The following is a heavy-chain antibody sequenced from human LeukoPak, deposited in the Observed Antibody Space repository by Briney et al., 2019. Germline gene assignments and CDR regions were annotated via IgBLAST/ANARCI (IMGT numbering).Heavy chain of an antibody. V-gene: IGHV1-69*04. CDR3: ARERLDYYDSSGYPGDY. Sequence: GASVKVSCKASGGTFSSYAISWVRQAPGQGLEWMGRIIPILGIANYAQKFQGRVTITADKSTSTAYMELSSLRSEDTAVYYCARERLDYYDSSGYPGDYWGQGTLVTVSS. J-gene: IGHJ4*02. D-gene: IGHD3-22*01. CDR1: GGTFSSYA. CDR2: IIPILGIA.